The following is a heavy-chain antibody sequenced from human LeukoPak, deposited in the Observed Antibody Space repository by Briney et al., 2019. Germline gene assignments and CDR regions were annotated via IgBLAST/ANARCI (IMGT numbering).Heavy chain of an antibody. CDR3: ARDYGAHDAFDI. Sequence: ASVKVSCKASGYTFTSYDINWVRQATGQGLEWMGWMNPNSGNTGYAQKFQGRVTITRNTSISTAYMELSSLRSEDTAVYYCARDYGAHDAFDIWGQGTMVTVSS. D-gene: IGHD4-17*01. V-gene: IGHV1-8*03. CDR1: GYTFTSYD. CDR2: MNPNSGNT. J-gene: IGHJ3*02.